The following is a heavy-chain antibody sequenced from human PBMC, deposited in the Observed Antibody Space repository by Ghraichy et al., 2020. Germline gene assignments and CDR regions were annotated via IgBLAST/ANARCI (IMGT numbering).Heavy chain of an antibody. CDR3: ARTYYDSSGYYS. D-gene: IGHD3-22*01. CDR1: GFTFDDYG. J-gene: IGHJ4*02. V-gene: IGHV3-20*04. Sequence: GESLNISCAASGFTFDDYGMSWVRQAPGKGLEWVSGINWNGGSTGYADSVKGRFTISRDNAKNSLYLQMNSLRAEDTALYYCARTYYDSSGYYSWGQGTLVTVSS. CDR2: INWNGGST.